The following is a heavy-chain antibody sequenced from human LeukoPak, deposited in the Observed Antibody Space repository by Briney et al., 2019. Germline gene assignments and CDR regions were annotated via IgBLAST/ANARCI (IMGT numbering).Heavy chain of an antibody. CDR3: ASGEVAESAFDI. V-gene: IGHV4-34*01. CDR2: INHSGST. J-gene: IGHJ3*02. Sequence: SETLSLTCAVYGGSFSGYYWSWIRQPPGKGLEWIGEINHSGSTNYNPSLKSRVTISVDTSKNQFSLKLSSVTAADTAVYYCASGEVAESAFDIWGQGAMVTVSS. CDR1: GGSFSGYY. D-gene: IGHD6-19*01.